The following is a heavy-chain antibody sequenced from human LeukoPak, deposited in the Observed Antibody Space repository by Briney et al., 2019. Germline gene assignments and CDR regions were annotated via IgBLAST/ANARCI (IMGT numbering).Heavy chain of an antibody. CDR3: ARDRMGATSWFDP. J-gene: IGHJ5*02. D-gene: IGHD1-26*01. V-gene: IGHV3-11*01. CDR1: GFTFSDYY. CDR2: ISSSGSTI. Sequence: GGSLRLSCAASGFTFSDYYMSWIRQAPGKGLGWVSYISSSGSTIYYADSVKGRFTISRDNAKNSLYLQMNSLRAEDTAVYYCARDRMGATSWFDPWGQGTLVTVSS.